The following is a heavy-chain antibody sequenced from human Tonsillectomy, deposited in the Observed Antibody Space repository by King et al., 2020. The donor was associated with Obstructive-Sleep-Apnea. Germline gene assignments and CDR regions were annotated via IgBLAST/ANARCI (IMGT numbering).Heavy chain of an antibody. CDR2: IYYSWNT. CDR1: GGSISRYY. D-gene: IGHD2-15*01. J-gene: IGHJ4*02. CDR3: ARGPSADFDY. Sequence: QLQESGPGLVKPSETLSLTCTVSGGSISRYYLSWIRQPPGKGLEWIAYIYYSWNTNYNPSLKSRVTISVDTSKNQFSLELTSVTAADTAVYYCARGPSADFDYWGQGTLVTVSS. V-gene: IGHV4-59*01.